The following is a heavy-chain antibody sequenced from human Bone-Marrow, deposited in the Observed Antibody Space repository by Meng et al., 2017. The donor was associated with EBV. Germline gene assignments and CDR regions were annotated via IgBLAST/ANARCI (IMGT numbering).Heavy chain of an antibody. CDR3: ASESGRGFTPDY. Sequence: QVQLPQFGAEGKKPGSSVKVSCRTSGGIFRSDAVSWVRQAPGQGLEWMGGLIPMVGAPHYAQKFQGRVTIIADESTSTHSMQLNSLRSEDTAMYYCASESGRGFTPDYWGQGTLVTVS. CDR1: GGIFRSDA. V-gene: IGHV1-69*01. J-gene: IGHJ4*02. D-gene: IGHD3-10*01. CDR2: LIPMVGAP.